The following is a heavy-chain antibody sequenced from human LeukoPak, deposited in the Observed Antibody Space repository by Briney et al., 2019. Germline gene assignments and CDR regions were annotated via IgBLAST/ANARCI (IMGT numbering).Heavy chain of an antibody. CDR2: FDPEDGET. CDR1: GYTLTELS. V-gene: IGHV1-24*01. Sequence: GASVKVSCKVSGYTLTELSMHWVRQAPGKGLEWMGGFDPEDGETIYAQKFQGRVTMTEDTSTDTAYMELRSLRSDDTAVYYCARTIVVVPAANNWFDPWGQGTLVTVSS. D-gene: IGHD2-2*01. J-gene: IGHJ5*02. CDR3: ARTIVVVPAANNWFDP.